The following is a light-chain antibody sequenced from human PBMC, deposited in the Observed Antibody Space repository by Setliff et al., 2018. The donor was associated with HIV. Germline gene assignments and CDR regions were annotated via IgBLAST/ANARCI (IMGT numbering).Light chain of an antibody. Sequence: QSVLTQPASVSGSPGQSITIPCTGTSSDVGSYNFVSWFQQLPGKAPKLMIYEVTKRPSEVSNRFSGSKSGNTASLTISGLQAEDAADYYCCSYAGSSTYVFGTGTKVTVL. V-gene: IGLV2-23*02. J-gene: IGLJ1*01. CDR2: EVT. CDR1: SSDVGSYNF. CDR3: CSYAGSSTYV.